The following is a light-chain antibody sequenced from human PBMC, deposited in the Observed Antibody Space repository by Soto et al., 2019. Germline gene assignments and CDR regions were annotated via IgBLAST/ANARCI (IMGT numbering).Light chain of an antibody. J-gene: IGKJ1*01. CDR2: GAS. CDR3: QQYNNWPPWT. Sequence: EIVLTQSPGTLSVSPGERATLSCRASQSVNINLAWYQQKPGQAPRLLIYGASTRATGIPARFSGSGSGTEFTLTISSLQSEDFAVYYCQQYNNWPPWTFGQGTKVDIK. V-gene: IGKV3-15*01. CDR1: QSVNIN.